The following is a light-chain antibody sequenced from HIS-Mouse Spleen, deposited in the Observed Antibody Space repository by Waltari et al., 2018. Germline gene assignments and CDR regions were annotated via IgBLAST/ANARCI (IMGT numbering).Light chain of an antibody. CDR2: EGS. J-gene: IGLJ7*02. CDR3: CSHAGSSTV. CDR1: SSDVGSYNL. Sequence: QSALTQPASVSGSPGQSITISCTGTSSDVGSYNLVSWYQQHPGKAPKLMIYEGSKRPSGVSNRFSGSKSGNTASLTISGLQAEDEADYYCCSHAGSSTVFGGGTQLTAL. V-gene: IGLV2-23*01.